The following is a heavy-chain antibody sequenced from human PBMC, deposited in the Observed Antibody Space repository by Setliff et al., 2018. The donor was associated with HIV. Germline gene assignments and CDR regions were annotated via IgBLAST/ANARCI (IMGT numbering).Heavy chain of an antibody. CDR2: IYTSGST. J-gene: IGHJ4*02. Sequence: SETLSLTCSVSGGSISSGSYYWNWIRQPAGKGLEWIGRIYTSGSTNYNPSLQSRITISVDTSKNQFSLKLSSVTAADTAVYYCTRTNPLAAPPLDFWGQGTLVTVSS. D-gene: IGHD6-13*01. CDR1: GGSISSGSYY. CDR3: TRTNPLAAPPLDF. V-gene: IGHV4-61*02.